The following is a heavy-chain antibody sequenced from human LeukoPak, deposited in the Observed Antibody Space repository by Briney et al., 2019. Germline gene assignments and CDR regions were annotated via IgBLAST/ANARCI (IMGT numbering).Heavy chain of an antibody. Sequence: GGSLRLSRAASGFTFSSYAMHWVRQAPGKGLEWVAVISYDGSNKYYADSVKGRFTISRDNSKNTLYLQMNSLRAEDTAVYYCARDPYYYDSSGPTQFDYWGQGTLVTVSS. CDR3: ARDPYYYDSSGPTQFDY. CDR2: ISYDGSNK. V-gene: IGHV3-30*04. CDR1: GFTFSSYA. D-gene: IGHD3-22*01. J-gene: IGHJ4*02.